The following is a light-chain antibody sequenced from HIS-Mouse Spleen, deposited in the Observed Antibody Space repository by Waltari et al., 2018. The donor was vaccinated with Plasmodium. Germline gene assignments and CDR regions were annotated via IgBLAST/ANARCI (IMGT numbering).Light chain of an antibody. Sequence: QSALTQPASVSGSPGPSIPISCPGTSSDVGSYNLVSWYQQHPGKAPKLMIYEGSKRPSGVSNRFSGSKSGNTASLTISGLQAEDEADYYCSSYTSSSTYVFGTGTKVTVL. CDR1: SSDVGSYNL. CDR2: EGS. J-gene: IGLJ1*01. CDR3: SSYTSSSTYV. V-gene: IGLV2-14*02.